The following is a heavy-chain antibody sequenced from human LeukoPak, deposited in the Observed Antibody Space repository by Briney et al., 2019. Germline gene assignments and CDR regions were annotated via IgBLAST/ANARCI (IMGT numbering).Heavy chain of an antibody. Sequence: GESLKISCQGSGFTFPTYWIGWVRQMPGKGLEYMGIIFPGDSDTRYSPSFQGQVTISADKSTNTAYLQWRSLKASDTAMYYCATQQYYYDSSGYYYNWFDPWGQGTLVTVSS. CDR3: ATQQYYYDSSGYYYNWFDP. CDR1: GFTFPTYW. J-gene: IGHJ5*02. CDR2: IFPGDSDT. D-gene: IGHD3-22*01. V-gene: IGHV5-51*01.